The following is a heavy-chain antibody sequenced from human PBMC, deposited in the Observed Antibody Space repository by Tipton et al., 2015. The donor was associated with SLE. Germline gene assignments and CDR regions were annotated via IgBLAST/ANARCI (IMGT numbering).Heavy chain of an antibody. CDR1: GGSISSSGYY. D-gene: IGHD3-16*02. J-gene: IGHJ4*02. CDR3: AKGLIMITFGGVIVFHPFDY. V-gene: IGHV4-39*07. Sequence: TLSLTCTVSGGSISSSGYYWGWIRQPPGKGLEWIGSIYYSGSTYYNPSLKSRVTISVDTSKNQFSLKLSSVTAADTAVYYCAKGLIMITFGGVIVFHPFDYWGQGTLVTVSS. CDR2: IYYSGST.